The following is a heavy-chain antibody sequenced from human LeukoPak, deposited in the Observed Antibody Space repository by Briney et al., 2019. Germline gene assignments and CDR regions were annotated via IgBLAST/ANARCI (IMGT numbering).Heavy chain of an antibody. J-gene: IGHJ4*02. Sequence: PGGSLRLSCAASGFTFDDYGMSWVRQAPGKGLEWVSGINWNGGSTGYADSVKGRFTISRDNAKNSQYLQMNSLRAEDTALYHCARGYYGASFDYWGQGTLVTVSS. CDR2: INWNGGST. D-gene: IGHD4-17*01. CDR3: ARGYYGASFDY. V-gene: IGHV3-20*01. CDR1: GFTFDDYG.